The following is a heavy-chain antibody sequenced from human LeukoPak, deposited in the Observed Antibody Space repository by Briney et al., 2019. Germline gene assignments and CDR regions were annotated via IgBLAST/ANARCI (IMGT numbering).Heavy chain of an antibody. V-gene: IGHV4-39*01. CDR2: IYYSGST. CDR1: GGSISNYY. CDR3: ARHPDYDFWSGPLGYYYMDV. D-gene: IGHD3-3*01. J-gene: IGHJ6*03. Sequence: PSETLSLTCTVSGGSISNYYWGWIRQPPGKGLEWIGSIYYSGSTYYNPSLKSRVTISVDTSKNQFSLKLSSVTAADTAVYYCARHPDYDFWSGPLGYYYMDVWGKGTTVTVSS.